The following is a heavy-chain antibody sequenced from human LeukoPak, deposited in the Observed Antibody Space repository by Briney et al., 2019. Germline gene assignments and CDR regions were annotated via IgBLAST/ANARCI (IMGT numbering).Heavy chain of an antibody. Sequence: SGGSLRLSCAASGFTFNNHGMHWVRQAPGKGLEWVAVISYDGSNKYYADSVKGRFTISRDNSKNTLYLQMNSLRAEDTAVYYCAKDENYSSSWGIYYYYYMDVWGKGTTVTVSS. CDR1: GFTFNNHG. J-gene: IGHJ6*03. D-gene: IGHD6-13*01. CDR3: AKDENYSSSWGIYYYYYMDV. CDR2: ISYDGSNK. V-gene: IGHV3-30*18.